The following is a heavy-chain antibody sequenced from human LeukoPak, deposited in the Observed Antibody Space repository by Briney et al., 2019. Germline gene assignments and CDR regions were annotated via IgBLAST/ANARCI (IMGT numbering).Heavy chain of an antibody. CDR3: ARSANGLGDFDY. Sequence: GASVKVSCKAFGYTFTSYYMHWVRQAPGQGLEWMGIINPSGGSTSYAQKFQGRVTMTRDTSTSTVYMELSSLRSEDTAVYYCARSANGLGDFDYWGQGTLVTVSS. D-gene: IGHD3-16*01. J-gene: IGHJ4*02. V-gene: IGHV1-46*01. CDR2: INPSGGST. CDR1: GYTFTSYY.